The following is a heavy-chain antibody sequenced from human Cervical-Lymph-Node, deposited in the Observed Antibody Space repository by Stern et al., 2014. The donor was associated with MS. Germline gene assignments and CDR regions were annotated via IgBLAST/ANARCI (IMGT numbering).Heavy chain of an antibody. D-gene: IGHD3-3*01. Sequence: VQLVESGAEVKKPGASVKISCKASGNTFTTYHMHWVRQAPGQGLEWMGIINPSDGRTFYAQKFPGRVTMARDTSTSTVYMELSSLRADDTAVYYCAGDMEGFVWGQGTTVTVSS. V-gene: IGHV1-46*01. CDR2: INPSDGRT. CDR1: GNTFTTYH. CDR3: AGDMEGFV. J-gene: IGHJ6*02.